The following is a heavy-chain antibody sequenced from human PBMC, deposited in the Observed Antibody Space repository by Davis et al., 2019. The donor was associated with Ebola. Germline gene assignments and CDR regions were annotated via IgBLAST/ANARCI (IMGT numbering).Heavy chain of an antibody. CDR3: AREQVVVVAQTNYYYYYGMDA. J-gene: IGHJ6*02. D-gene: IGHD2-15*01. Sequence: GESLKISCAASGFTFSSYSMNWVRQAPGKGLEWVSSISSSSSYIYYADSVKGRFTISRDNAKNSLYLQMNSLRAEDTAVYYCAREQVVVVAQTNYYYYYGMDAWGQGTTVTVSS. CDR1: GFTFSSYS. CDR2: ISSSSSYI. V-gene: IGHV3-21*01.